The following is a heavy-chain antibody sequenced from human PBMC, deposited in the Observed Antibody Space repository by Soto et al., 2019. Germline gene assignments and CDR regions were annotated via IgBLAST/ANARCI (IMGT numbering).Heavy chain of an antibody. D-gene: IGHD4-17*01. CDR2: IIPIFGTA. J-gene: IGHJ1*01. Sequence: QVQLVQSGAEVKKPGSSVKVSCKASGGTFSSYAISWVRQAPGQGLEWMGGIIPIFGTANYAQKFQGRVTITEDESTSTAYMELSSLRSEDTAVYYCASDGSGTVTNPYFQHWGQGTLVTVSS. CDR1: GGTFSSYA. V-gene: IGHV1-69*12. CDR3: ASDGSGTVTNPYFQH.